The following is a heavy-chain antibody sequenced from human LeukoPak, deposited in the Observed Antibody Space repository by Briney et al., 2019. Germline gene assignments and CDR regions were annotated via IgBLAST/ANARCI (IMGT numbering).Heavy chain of an antibody. CDR3: ARGNIVSTITEVDY. D-gene: IGHD5/OR15-5a*01. CDR2: VRFDGGNK. J-gene: IGHJ4*02. V-gene: IGHV3-30*02. CDR1: GFTFRNYG. Sequence: PGGSLRLSCDASGFTFRNYGMHWVRQAPGKGLEWVAFVRFDGGNKYYADSVKGRFTISRDNSKNTLYLQMNSLRSEDTAVYYCARGNIVSTITEVDYWGQGTLVTVSS.